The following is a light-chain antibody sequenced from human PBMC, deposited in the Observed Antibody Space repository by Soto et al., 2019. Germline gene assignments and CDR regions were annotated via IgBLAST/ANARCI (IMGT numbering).Light chain of an antibody. J-gene: IGKJ1*01. CDR2: AVS. CDR1: QSVRNN. Sequence: ELVMTQSPDTLSESPGEGATLFCRASQSVRNNLAWYQQKPGLAPRLLIYAVSTRATGVPARFSGNGSETEFSLTISGLQSDDYAVYYCQQYNKWPPWTFGQGTKVDIK. CDR3: QQYNKWPPWT. V-gene: IGKV3-15*01.